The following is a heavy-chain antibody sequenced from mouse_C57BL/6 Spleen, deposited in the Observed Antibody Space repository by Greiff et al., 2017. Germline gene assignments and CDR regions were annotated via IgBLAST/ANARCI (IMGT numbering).Heavy chain of an antibody. CDR1: GYAFTNYL. CDR3: ARSGAAQATWFAY. J-gene: IGHJ3*01. CDR2: INPGSGGT. Sequence: VQLQESGAELVRPGTSVKVSCKASGYAFTNYLIEWVKQRPGQGLEWIGVINPGSGGTNYNEKFKGKATLTADKSSSTAYMQLSSLTSEDSAVYSCARSGAAQATWFAYWGQGTLVTVSA. V-gene: IGHV1-54*01. D-gene: IGHD3-2*02.